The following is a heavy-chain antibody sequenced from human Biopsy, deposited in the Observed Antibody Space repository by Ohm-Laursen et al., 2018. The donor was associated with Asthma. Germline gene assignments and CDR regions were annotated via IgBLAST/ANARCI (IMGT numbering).Heavy chain of an antibody. CDR1: GFTFRSYA. CDR3: ARDVMEWYLPAFDL. D-gene: IGHD3-3*01. J-gene: IGHJ4*02. Sequence: SLRLSCAASGFTFRSYAMHWVRQAPGKGLEWVAVGGSYYDGGLKYYADSVNGRFTVSRDDSKNTPYLQMNSLRPDDTAVYYCARDVMEWYLPAFDLWGQGTLVTVSS. CDR2: GGSYYDGGLK. V-gene: IGHV3-30-3*01.